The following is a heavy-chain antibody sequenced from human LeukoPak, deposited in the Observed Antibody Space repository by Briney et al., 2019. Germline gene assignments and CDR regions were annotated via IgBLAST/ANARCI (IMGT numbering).Heavy chain of an antibody. Sequence: ASVKVSCKASGYTFTSYDINWVRQATGQGLEWMGWKNPNSGNTGYAQKFQGRVTMTRNTSISTAYMELSSLRSEDTAVYYCAAESPMTYYYDSRGAFDIWGQGTMVTVSS. D-gene: IGHD3-22*01. CDR3: AAESPMTYYYDSRGAFDI. J-gene: IGHJ3*02. CDR1: GYTFTSYD. CDR2: KNPNSGNT. V-gene: IGHV1-8*01.